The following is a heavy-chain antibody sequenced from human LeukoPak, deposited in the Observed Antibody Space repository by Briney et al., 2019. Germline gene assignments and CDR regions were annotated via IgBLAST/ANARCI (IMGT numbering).Heavy chain of an antibody. D-gene: IGHD3-3*01. Sequence: SETLSLTCTVSGGSISSGGYYWSWIRQPPGKGLEWIGEINHSGSTNYNPSLKSRVTISVDTSKNQFSLKLSSVTAADTAVYYCARGVRIFGVVSGWRYYYGMDVWGQGTTVTVSS. CDR3: ARGVRIFGVVSGWRYYYGMDV. CDR1: GGSISSGGYY. CDR2: INHSGST. J-gene: IGHJ6*02. V-gene: IGHV4-39*07.